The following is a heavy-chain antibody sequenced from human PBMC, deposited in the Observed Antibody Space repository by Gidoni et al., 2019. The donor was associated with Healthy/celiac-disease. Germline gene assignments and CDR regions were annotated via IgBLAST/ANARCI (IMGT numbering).Heavy chain of an antibody. V-gene: IGHV2-26*01. CDR2: IFSNDEK. CDR1: GFSLSNARMG. Sequence: QVTLTESGPVLVKPTETLTLTCTVSGFSLSNARMGVTWIRQPPGKALEWLAHIFSNDEKAYSTSLKSRLTISKDTSKSQVVLTMTNMDPVDTATYYCARVFRRWATMIVVAPDYGMDVWGQGTTVTVSS. D-gene: IGHD3-22*01. J-gene: IGHJ6*02. CDR3: ARVFRRWATMIVVAPDYGMDV.